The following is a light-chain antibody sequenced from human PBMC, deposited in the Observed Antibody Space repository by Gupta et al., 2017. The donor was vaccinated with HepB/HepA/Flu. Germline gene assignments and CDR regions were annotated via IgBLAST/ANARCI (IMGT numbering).Light chain of an antibody. Sequence: PATLSVSPGERATLSCRASPSVSSNLAWYQQKPGQAPRLLIYGASTRATGIPARFSGSGPGTEFTLTISSLQSEDFAVYYCQQYNNWPPLTFGGGTKVEIK. CDR3: QQYNNWPPLT. V-gene: IGKV3-15*01. CDR2: GAS. J-gene: IGKJ4*01. CDR1: PSVSSN.